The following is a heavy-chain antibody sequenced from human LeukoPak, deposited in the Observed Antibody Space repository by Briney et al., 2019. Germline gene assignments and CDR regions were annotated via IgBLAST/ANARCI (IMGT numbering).Heavy chain of an antibody. CDR1: GFTFSSYA. J-gene: IGHJ4*02. D-gene: IGHD6-19*01. CDR3: AKGLDRYSSGWHTLDY. Sequence: PGGSLRLSCAASGFTFSSYAMSWVRQAPGKGLEWVSAISGSGGSTYYADSVKGRFTISRDNSKNTLYLQINSLRAEDTAVYYCAKGLDRYSSGWHTLDYWGQGTLVTVSS. V-gene: IGHV3-23*01. CDR2: ISGSGGST.